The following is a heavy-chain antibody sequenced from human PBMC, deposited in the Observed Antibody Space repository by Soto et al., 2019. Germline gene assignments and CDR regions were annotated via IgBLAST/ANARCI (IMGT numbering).Heavy chain of an antibody. D-gene: IGHD3-22*01. V-gene: IGHV4-30-4*01. CDR2: IYYSGST. J-gene: IGHJ5*02. Sequence: SETLSLTCTVSGGSISSGDYYWSWIRQPPGKGLEWIGYIYYSGSTYYNPSLKSRVTISVDTSKNQFSLKLSSVTAADTAVYYCARDGPYDSSGYYVNWFDPWGQGTLVTVSS. CDR3: ARDGPYDSSGYYVNWFDP. CDR1: GGSISSGDYY.